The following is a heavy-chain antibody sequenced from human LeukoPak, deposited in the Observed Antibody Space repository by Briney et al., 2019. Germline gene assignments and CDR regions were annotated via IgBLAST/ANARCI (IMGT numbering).Heavy chain of an antibody. CDR3: ARDSSDYGDYHFDY. D-gene: IGHD4-17*01. CDR2: IYYSGST. J-gene: IGHJ4*02. Sequence: SQTLSLTCTVSGGSISSGDYYWSCIRQPPGKGLEWIGYIYYSGSTYYNPSLKSRVTMSVDTSQNQFSLKLSSVTAADTAVYYCARDSSDYGDYHFDYWGQGTLVTVSS. CDR1: GGSISSGDYY. V-gene: IGHV4-30-4*08.